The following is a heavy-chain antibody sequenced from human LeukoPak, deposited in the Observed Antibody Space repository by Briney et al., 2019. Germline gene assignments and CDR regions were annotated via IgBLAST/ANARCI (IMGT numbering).Heavy chain of an antibody. D-gene: IGHD4-23*01. J-gene: IGHJ4*02. CDR1: GGSISSGSYY. CDR3: ASPGGLRGGNSLFDY. V-gene: IGHV4-61*02. Sequence: SETLSLTCTVSGGSISSGSYYWSRIRQPAGKGLEWIGRIYTSGSTNYNPSLKSRVTISVDTSKNQFSLKLSSVTAADTAVYYCASPGGLRGGNSLFDYWGQGTLVTVSS. CDR2: IYTSGST.